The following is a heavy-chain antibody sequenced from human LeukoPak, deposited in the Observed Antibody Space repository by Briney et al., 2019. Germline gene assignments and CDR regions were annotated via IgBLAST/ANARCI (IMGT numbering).Heavy chain of an antibody. CDR3: AKDPVEFGELTYYFDY. D-gene: IGHD3-10*01. CDR2: IGYDGSNK. Sequence: PGGSLRLSCAVSGFTFSSYGMHWVRQAPGKGLEWVAFIGYDGSNKYYADSVKGRFTISRDNSKNTLYLQMNSLRAEDTAVYYCAKDPVEFGELTYYFDYWGQGILVTVSS. CDR1: GFTFSSYG. J-gene: IGHJ4*02. V-gene: IGHV3-30*02.